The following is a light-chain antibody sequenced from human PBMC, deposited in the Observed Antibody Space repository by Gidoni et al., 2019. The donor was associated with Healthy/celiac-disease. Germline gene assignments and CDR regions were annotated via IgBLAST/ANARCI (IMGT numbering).Light chain of an antibody. Sequence: QSALTQPASVSGSPGQSITISCTGTSSDVGGYNYVSWYQQHPGMVPTLMIYDVSNRPSGVSKRFPGSKSGNTASLTISGLPAEDEAEYYCSSYTSSSSYVFGTGTKVTVL. J-gene: IGLJ1*01. CDR3: SSYTSSSSYV. CDR2: DVS. CDR1: SSDVGGYNY. V-gene: IGLV2-14*01.